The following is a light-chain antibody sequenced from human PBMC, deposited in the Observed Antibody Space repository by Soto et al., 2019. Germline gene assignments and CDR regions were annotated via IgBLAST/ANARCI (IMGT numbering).Light chain of an antibody. CDR3: SSYTSSSTYV. Sequence: QSALTQPASVSGSPGQSITISCTGTSSDVGGYNYVSWNQQHPGKAPKPMIYDVSNRPSGVSNRFSGSKSGNTASLTISGLQAEDEADYYCSSYTSSSTYVFGTGTQLTVL. J-gene: IGLJ1*01. CDR2: DVS. CDR1: SSDVGGYNY. V-gene: IGLV2-14*01.